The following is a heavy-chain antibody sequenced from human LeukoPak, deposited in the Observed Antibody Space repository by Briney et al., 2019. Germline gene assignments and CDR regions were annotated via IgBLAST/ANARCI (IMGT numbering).Heavy chain of an antibody. J-gene: IGHJ4*02. CDR1: GFTFSTYT. V-gene: IGHV3-21*01. CDR3: ARDAGGSFDY. Sequence: GGSLRLSCAASGFTFSTYTMNWVRQAPGKGLEWVSVISSGSSYIYFADSVKGRLTISRDNAKNPLFLQMNSLRAEDTAVYYCARDAGGSFDYWGQGTLVTVSS. CDR2: ISSGSSYI. D-gene: IGHD3-10*01.